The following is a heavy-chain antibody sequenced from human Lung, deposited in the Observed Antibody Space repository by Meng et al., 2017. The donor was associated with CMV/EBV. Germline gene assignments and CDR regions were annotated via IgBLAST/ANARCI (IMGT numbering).Heavy chain of an antibody. Sequence: TXSLTXXVSGGSISSSNWWSWVRQPPGKGLEWIGEIYHSGSTNYNPSLKSRVTISVDKSKNQFSLKLSSVTAADTAVYYCARDNKTYYDFWSGYFKDYYYGMDVWGQGTTVTVSS. CDR1: GGSISSSNW. CDR3: ARDNKTYYDFWSGYFKDYYYGMDV. J-gene: IGHJ6*02. V-gene: IGHV4-4*02. D-gene: IGHD3-3*01. CDR2: IYHSGST.